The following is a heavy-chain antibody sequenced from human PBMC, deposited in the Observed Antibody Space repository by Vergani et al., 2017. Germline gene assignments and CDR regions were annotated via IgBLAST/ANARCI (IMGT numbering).Heavy chain of an antibody. J-gene: IGHJ4*02. D-gene: IGHD4-11*01. V-gene: IGHV3-30*18. CDR1: GFIFRGHG. CDR3: AKDLSYSTAWPHFDS. Sequence: QVHLVESGGGVVQPGRSLTLSCVASGFIFRGHGMHWVRQRPGKGLEWVAMISYDGDRRDYGNFAKGRFTISRDSSKTVYLQMNSLRVEDTAMYFCAKDLSYSTAWPHFDSRVQGTLVTDSS. CDR2: ISYDGDRR.